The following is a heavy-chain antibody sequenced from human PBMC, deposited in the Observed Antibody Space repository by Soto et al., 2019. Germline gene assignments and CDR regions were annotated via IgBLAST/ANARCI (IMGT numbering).Heavy chain of an antibody. D-gene: IGHD6-19*01. V-gene: IGHV4-39*01. CDR3: ARSSMAGSGLFDY. CDR2: IYYSGST. J-gene: IGHJ4*02. Sequence: SETLSLTCTVSGGSISSSSYYWGWIRQPPGKGLEWIGSIYYSGSTYYNPSLKSRVTISVDTSKNQFSLKLSSVTAADTAVYYCARSSMAGSGLFDYWGQGTLVTVSS. CDR1: GGSISSSSYY.